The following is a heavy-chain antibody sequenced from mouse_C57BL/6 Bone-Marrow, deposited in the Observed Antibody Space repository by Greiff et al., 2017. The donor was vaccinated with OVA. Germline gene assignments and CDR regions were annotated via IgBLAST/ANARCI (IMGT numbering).Heavy chain of an antibody. J-gene: IGHJ1*03. D-gene: IGHD2-9*01. CDR1: GYAFTNYL. CDR3: ARPTMVKDWYFDV. Sequence: QVQLQQSGAELVRPGTSVKVSCKASGYAFTNYLIEWVKQRPGQGLEWIGVINPGSGGTNYNEKFKGKATLTADKSSSTAYMQLSSLTSEDSAVYFCARPTMVKDWYFDVWGTGTTVTVSS. V-gene: IGHV1-54*01. CDR2: INPGSGGT.